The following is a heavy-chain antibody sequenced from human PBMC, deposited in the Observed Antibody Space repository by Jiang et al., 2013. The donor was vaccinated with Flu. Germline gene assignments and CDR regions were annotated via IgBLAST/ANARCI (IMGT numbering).Heavy chain of an antibody. J-gene: IGHJ4*02. CDR3: ARVVRDSGGYTFDY. V-gene: IGHV4-59*01. Sequence: LLKPSETLSLTCTVSGGSISGFYWSWIRQPPGKGLEWIGSLYYTESTDYHPSLKSRVTISVNTSKNQFSLQLSSVAAADTAVYYCARVVRDSGGYTFDYWGQGTLVTVSS. CDR1: GGSISGFY. D-gene: IGHD3-22*01. CDR2: LYYTEST.